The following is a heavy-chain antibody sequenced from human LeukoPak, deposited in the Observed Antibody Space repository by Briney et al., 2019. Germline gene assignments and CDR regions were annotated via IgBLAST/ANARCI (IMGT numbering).Heavy chain of an antibody. D-gene: IGHD3-3*01. V-gene: IGHV3-7*03. CDR1: GFTFSSYW. CDR3: ARVRSGFLSYFYYYMDV. CDR2: IKQDGSEK. Sequence: GGSLRLSCAASGFTFSSYWMSWVRQAPGKGLEWVANIKQDGSEKYYVDSVKGRFTISRDNAKNSLYLQMNSLRAEDTALYYCARVRSGFLSYFYYYMDVWGKGTTVTVSS. J-gene: IGHJ6*03.